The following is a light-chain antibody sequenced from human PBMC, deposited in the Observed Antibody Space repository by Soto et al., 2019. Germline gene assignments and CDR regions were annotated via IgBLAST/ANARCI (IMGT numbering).Light chain of an antibody. CDR3: QQNYSTPPFT. V-gene: IGKV1-39*01. CDR1: QSISRY. Sequence: DIPMTQSPSSLSASVGDRITISCRASQSISRYLNWYQQRPGKAPRLLIYVTSTLQSGVPSRFSGSGSGTDFTLTINNLQPEDFATYYCQQNYSTPPFTFGPGTKVDF. J-gene: IGKJ3*01. CDR2: VTS.